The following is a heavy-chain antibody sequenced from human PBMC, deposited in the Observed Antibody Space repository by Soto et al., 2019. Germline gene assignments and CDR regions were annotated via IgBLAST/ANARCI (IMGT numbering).Heavy chain of an antibody. D-gene: IGHD3-9*01. V-gene: IGHV2-5*01. CDR3: AHPLTVHGMAV. CDR2: LYWNTEK. J-gene: IGHJ6*02. Sequence: QITLKESGPTLVKPTQTLTLTCTFSGFSLTTGGVGVGWFRQPPGTALEWLADLYWNTEKNHSPSLRGRLIIAKDTSRDQVFLTVTNVDPTNTATYYCAHPLTVHGMAVWGQGTTVTVSS. CDR1: GFSLTTGGVG.